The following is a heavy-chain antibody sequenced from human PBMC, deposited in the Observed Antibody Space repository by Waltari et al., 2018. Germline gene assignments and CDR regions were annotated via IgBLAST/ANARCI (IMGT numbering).Heavy chain of an antibody. D-gene: IGHD3-22*01. Sequence: EVQLVESGGALIQPGGSLRLSCAASGFTVSRNYMSWFHQAQGKGLEWVSVIESGGSTYYADAVKGRFTISRDNSKNTLYLQMNSLRAEDTAVYYCARVSTMIDSSGYYPYYYYGMDVWGQGTTVTVSS. CDR3: ARVSTMIDSSGYYPYYYYGMDV. CDR1: GFTVSRNY. J-gene: IGHJ6*02. CDR2: IESGGST. V-gene: IGHV3-53*01.